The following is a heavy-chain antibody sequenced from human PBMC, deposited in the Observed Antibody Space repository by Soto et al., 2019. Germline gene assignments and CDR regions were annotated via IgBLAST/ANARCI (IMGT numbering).Heavy chain of an antibody. Sequence: SETLSLTCTVSGGSISSSSYYWGWIRQPPGKGLEWIGYMYNTGSTVYNPSFKSRVTISVDTSKNQFSLKLNSVTAADTAVYYCARDLWGYCGTDCYPLDVWGQGTTVTXSS. J-gene: IGHJ6*02. V-gene: IGHV4-61*01. D-gene: IGHD2-21*02. CDR3: ARDLWGYCGTDCYPLDV. CDR1: GGSISSSSYY. CDR2: MYNTGST.